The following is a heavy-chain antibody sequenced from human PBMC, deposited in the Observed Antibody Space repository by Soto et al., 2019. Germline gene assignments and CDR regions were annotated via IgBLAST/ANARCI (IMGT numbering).Heavy chain of an antibody. D-gene: IGHD1-26*01. J-gene: IGHJ4*02. CDR1: WDSFTKYM. CDR3: ARGRDNNPVGLYFDY. Sequence: ASVEVSFKASWDSFTKYMFNWFLHSPLQCLEWMGWIIPMFVTQKYAQTFQDRVTISADVSTGTAYLELTSLRFDDTAFYYCARGRDNNPVGLYFDYCGEGPRLSVSS. V-gene: IGHV1-69*13. CDR2: IIPMFVTQ.